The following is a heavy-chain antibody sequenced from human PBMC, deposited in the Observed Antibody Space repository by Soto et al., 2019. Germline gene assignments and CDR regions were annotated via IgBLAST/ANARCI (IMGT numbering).Heavy chain of an antibody. D-gene: IGHD5-18*01. CDR2: ISGSGGST. Sequence: PGGSLRLSCAASGFTFSSYAMSWVRQAPGKGLEWVSAISGSGGSTYYADSVKGRFTISRDNSKNTLYLQMNSLRAEDTAVYYCAKDRAPGYNYGYSDYWGQGTLVTVSS. CDR1: GFTFSSYA. CDR3: AKDRAPGYNYGYSDY. V-gene: IGHV3-23*01. J-gene: IGHJ4*02.